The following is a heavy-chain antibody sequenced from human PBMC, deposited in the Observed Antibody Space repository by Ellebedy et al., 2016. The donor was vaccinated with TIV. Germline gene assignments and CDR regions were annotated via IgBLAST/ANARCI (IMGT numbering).Heavy chain of an antibody. V-gene: IGHV1-24*01. CDR1: GYTLTELS. Sequence: ASVKVSCXVSGYTLTELSMHWVRQAPGKGLEWMGGFDPEDGETIYAQKFQGRVTMTEDTSTDTAYMELSSLRSEDTAVYYCATRGYDILTGYYRLAFDIWGQGTMVTVSS. CDR2: FDPEDGET. D-gene: IGHD3-9*01. J-gene: IGHJ3*02. CDR3: ATRGYDILTGYYRLAFDI.